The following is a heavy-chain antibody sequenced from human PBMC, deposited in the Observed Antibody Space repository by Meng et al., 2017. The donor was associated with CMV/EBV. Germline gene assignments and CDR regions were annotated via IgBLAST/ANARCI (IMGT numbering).Heavy chain of an antibody. D-gene: IGHD4-23*01. CDR2: ISSSGSTI. Sequence: SCAASGFTFSDYYMSWIRQAPGKGLEWVSYISSSGSTIYYADSVKGRFTISRDNAKNSLYLQMNSLRAEDTAVYYCARANPGNVYFDYWGQGTLVTVSS. CDR1: GFTFSDYY. J-gene: IGHJ4*02. CDR3: ARANPGNVYFDY. V-gene: IGHV3-11*01.